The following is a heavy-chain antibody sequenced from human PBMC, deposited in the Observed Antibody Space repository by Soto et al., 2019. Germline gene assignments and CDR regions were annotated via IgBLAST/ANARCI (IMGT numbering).Heavy chain of an antibody. V-gene: IGHV1-18*04. CDR1: GYTFTSYC. J-gene: IGHJ6*02. Sequence: ASVKVSCKASGYTFTSYCISWVRQAPGQGLEWMGWISAYNGNTNYAQKLQGRVTMTTDTSTSTAYMELRSLRSDDTAVYYCAREMAGGIAARKPYYYYGMDVWGQGTTVTVSS. D-gene: IGHD6-6*01. CDR3: AREMAGGIAARKPYYYYGMDV. CDR2: ISAYNGNT.